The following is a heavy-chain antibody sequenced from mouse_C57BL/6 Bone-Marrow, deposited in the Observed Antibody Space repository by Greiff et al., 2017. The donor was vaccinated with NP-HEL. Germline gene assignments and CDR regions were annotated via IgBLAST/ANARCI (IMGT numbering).Heavy chain of an antibody. CDR3: ARRLDYGSFFDY. V-gene: IGHV1-69*01. Sequence: QVQLQQPGAELVMPGASVKLSCKASGYTFTSYWMHWVKQRPGQGLEWIGKIDPSDSYTNYNQKFKGKSTLPVDKSSSTAYMQLSSLTSEDSAVYYCARRLDYGSFFDYWGQGTTLTVSS. CDR1: GYTFTSYW. J-gene: IGHJ2*01. D-gene: IGHD1-1*01. CDR2: IDPSDSYT.